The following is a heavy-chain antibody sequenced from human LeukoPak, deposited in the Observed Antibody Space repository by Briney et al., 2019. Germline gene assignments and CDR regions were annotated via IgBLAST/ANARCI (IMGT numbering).Heavy chain of an antibody. CDR3: ASITALDY. CDR2: ISWNSGSI. V-gene: IGHV3-9*01. J-gene: IGHJ4*02. Sequence: PGRSLRLSCAASGFTFDDYPMHWVRQAPGKGLEGVSCISWNSGSIVYADSVKGRFTISRDNAKNALYLQMNSRRAEHTALYYCASITALDYWGQGTLVTVSS. CDR1: GFTFDDYP. D-gene: IGHD3-3*01.